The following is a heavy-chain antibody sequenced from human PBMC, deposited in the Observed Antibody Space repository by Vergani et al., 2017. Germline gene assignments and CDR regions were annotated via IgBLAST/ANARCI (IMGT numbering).Heavy chain of an antibody. CDR1: GFSFSDYG. Sequence: QMQRVESGGGVVQPGGSLRLSCAASGFSFSDYGMYWVRQAPGKGLECVAFIRYEESNKYYADSVKGRFTISRDNSKNTLYLQMNSLRAEDTAVFYRAKDLGYCSGGSCYPLLGDNPYYYGMDVWGQGTTVTVSS. CDR3: AKDLGYCSGGSCYPLLGDNPYYYGMDV. J-gene: IGHJ6*02. D-gene: IGHD2-15*01. V-gene: IGHV3-30*02. CDR2: IRYEESNK.